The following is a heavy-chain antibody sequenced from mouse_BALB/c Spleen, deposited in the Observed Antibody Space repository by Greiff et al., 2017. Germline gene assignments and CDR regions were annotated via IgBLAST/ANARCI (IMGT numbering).Heavy chain of an antibody. D-gene: IGHD2-4*01. CDR1: GFNIKDTY. CDR2: IDPANGNT. J-gene: IGHJ4*01. V-gene: IGHV14-3*02. CDR3: AKMITGGYAMDY. Sequence: VQLQQSGAELVKPGASVKLSCTASGFNIKDTYMHWVKQRPEQGLEWIGRIDPANGNTKYDPKFQGKATITADTSSNTAYLQLSSLTSEDTAVYYCAKMITGGYAMDYWGQGTSVTVSS.